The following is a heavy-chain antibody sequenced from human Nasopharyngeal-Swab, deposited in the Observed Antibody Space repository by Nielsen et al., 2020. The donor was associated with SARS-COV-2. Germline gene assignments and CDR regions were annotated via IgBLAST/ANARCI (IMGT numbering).Heavy chain of an antibody. CDR1: GGSISSYY. J-gene: IGHJ5*02. CDR3: AGFIVVVPAAIYWFDP. CDR2: IYYSGST. Sequence: SETLSLTCTVSGGSISSYYWSWIRQPPGKGLEWIGYIYYSGSTNYNPSLKSRVTISVDTSKNQFSLKLSSVTAADTAVYYCAGFIVVVPAAIYWFDPWGQGTLVTVSS. D-gene: IGHD2-2*01. V-gene: IGHV4-59*12.